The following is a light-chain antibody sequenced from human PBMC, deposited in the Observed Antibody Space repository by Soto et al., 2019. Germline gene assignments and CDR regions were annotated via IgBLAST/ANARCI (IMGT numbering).Light chain of an antibody. CDR3: SSYAGTTGGVV. V-gene: IGLV2-8*01. Sequence: QSVLTQPPSASGSPGQSVTISCTGTSSDVGGYKYVSWYQQHPGKAPKLMLYDVSERPSGVPDRFSGSKSGNTASLTVSGLQAEDEADYYCSSYAGTTGGVVFGGGTKLTVL. CDR1: SSDVGGYKY. J-gene: IGLJ2*01. CDR2: DVS.